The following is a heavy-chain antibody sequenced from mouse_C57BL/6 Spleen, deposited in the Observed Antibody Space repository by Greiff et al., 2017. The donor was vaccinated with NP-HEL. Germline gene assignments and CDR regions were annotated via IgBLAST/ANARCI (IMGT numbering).Heavy chain of an antibody. CDR1: GYTFTSYG. J-gene: IGHJ2*01. V-gene: IGHV1-81*01. CDR3: ARGGTSAFDY. Sequence: VQLQQSGVELARPGASVKLSCKASGYTFTSYGISWVKQRTGQGLEWIGEIYPRSGNTYYNEKFKGKATLTADKSSSTAYMELRSLTSEDSAVYFCARGGTSAFDYWGQGTTLTVSS. D-gene: IGHD3-3*01. CDR2: IYPRSGNT.